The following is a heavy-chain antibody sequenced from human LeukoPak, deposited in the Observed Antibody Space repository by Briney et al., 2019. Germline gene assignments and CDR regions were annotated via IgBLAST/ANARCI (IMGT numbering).Heavy chain of an antibody. J-gene: IGHJ2*01. V-gene: IGHV3-74*01. CDR3: ARGYSNWYFDL. CDR1: GFTFRSNW. CDR2: INTDGSGT. D-gene: IGHD2-15*01. Sequence: GGSLRLSCAASGFTFRSNWMHWVRKAPGKGLVCVSRINTDGSGTNYADSVKGRFTISRDNAKNTLYLQMDSLRAEDTAVYYCARGYSNWYFDLWGRGTLVTVSS.